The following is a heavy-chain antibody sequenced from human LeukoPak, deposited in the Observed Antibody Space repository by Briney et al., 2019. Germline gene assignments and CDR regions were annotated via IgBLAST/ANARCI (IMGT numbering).Heavy chain of an antibody. D-gene: IGHD2-2*01. J-gene: IGHJ4*01. V-gene: IGHV4-59*08. CDR1: GGSISNYY. CDR3: ARLLRGQYCSTTSCLTFDY. CDR2: IYFTGST. Sequence: SETLSPTCTVSGGSISNYYWSWIRQSPGKGLEWIGYIYFTGSTNYNPSLKSRCSLSVDTSKNQFSLMVTSVSAEDTAVYYCARLLRGQYCSTTSCLTFDYWGQGALVAVSS.